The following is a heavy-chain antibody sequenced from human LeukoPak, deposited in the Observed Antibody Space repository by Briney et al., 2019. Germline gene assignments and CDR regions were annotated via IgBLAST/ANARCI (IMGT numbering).Heavy chain of an antibody. CDR3: AKGPRAYCSGGSCLFDY. Sequence: GASLRLSCAASGFTFSSYAMSWVRQAPGKGLEWVSAISGSGGSTYYADSVKGRFTISRDNSKNTLYLQMNSLRAEDTAVYYCAKGPRAYCSGGSCLFDYWGQGTLVTVSS. V-gene: IGHV3-23*01. D-gene: IGHD2-15*01. J-gene: IGHJ4*02. CDR2: ISGSGGST. CDR1: GFTFSSYA.